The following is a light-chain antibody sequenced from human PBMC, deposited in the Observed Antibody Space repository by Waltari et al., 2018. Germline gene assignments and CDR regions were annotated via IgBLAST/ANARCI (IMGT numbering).Light chain of an antibody. CDR2: AAS. J-gene: IGKJ2*01. Sequence: EIVMTQSPATLSVSPGARVTISCRASQSVSSNLAWYQQKPGQAPRGLIYAASTRATGIPARFSVSGSGTEFTLTISSLQSEDFAVYYCQQYNNWPPMYTFGQGTKLEIK. V-gene: IGKV3-15*01. CDR3: QQYNNWPPMYT. CDR1: QSVSSN.